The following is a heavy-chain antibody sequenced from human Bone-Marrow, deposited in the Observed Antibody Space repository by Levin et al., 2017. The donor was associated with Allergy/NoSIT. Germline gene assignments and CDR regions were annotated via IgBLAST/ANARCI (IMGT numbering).Heavy chain of an antibody. J-gene: IGHJ6*02. CDR3: ARVAYSSSWYQYGHEILQVHPTIAPRPHYYYGMDV. CDR2: INHSGST. Sequence: GSLRLSCAVYGGSFSGYYWSWIRQPPGKGLEWIGEINHSGSTNYNPSLKSRVTISVDTSKNQFSLKLSSVTAADTAVYYCARVAYSSSWYQYGHEILQVHPTIAPRPHYYYGMDVWGQGTTVTVSS. D-gene: IGHD6-13*01. CDR1: GGSFSGYY. V-gene: IGHV4-34*01.